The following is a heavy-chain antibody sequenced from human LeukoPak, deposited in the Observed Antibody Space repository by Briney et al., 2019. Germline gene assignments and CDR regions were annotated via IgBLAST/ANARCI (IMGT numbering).Heavy chain of an antibody. CDR2: IYFSGST. Sequence: TSETLSLTCTASGGSISSYYWSWLRQPPGKGLEWIGYIYFSGSTNYNPSLKSRVTISVDTSRNQFSLQLSSVTAADTAVCYCARTSHPHGSSWLFDYWGQGTLVTVSS. J-gene: IGHJ4*02. CDR1: GGSISSYY. V-gene: IGHV4-59*01. D-gene: IGHD6-13*01. CDR3: ARTSHPHGSSWLFDY.